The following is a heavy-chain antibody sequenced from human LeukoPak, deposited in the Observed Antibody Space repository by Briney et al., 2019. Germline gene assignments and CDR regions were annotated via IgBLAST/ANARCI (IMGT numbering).Heavy chain of an antibody. J-gene: IGHJ6*03. Sequence: ETSETLSLTCTVSGGSISSYYWSWIRQPPGKGLEWIGYIYYSGSTNYNPSLKSRVAISVDTSKNQFSLKLSSVTAADTAVYYCARVPFGGYYYVDVWGKGTTVTVSS. CDR3: ARVPFGGYYYVDV. CDR2: IYYSGST. V-gene: IGHV4-59*01. CDR1: GGSISSYY. D-gene: IGHD4-23*01.